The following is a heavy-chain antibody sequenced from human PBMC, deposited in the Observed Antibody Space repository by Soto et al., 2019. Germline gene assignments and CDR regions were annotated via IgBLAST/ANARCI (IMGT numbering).Heavy chain of an antibody. CDR3: ASFGSSGND. Sequence: GGFLRLSCAASGFTFSDHYMEWVRQAPGKGLEWVGRTRNKVDSYTTEYAASVRGRFTISRDDSKTSLYLQMNSLRAEDTAVYYCASFGSSGNDWGQGTLVTVSS. J-gene: IGHJ4*02. CDR2: TRNKVDSYTT. V-gene: IGHV3-72*01. CDR1: GFTFSDHY. D-gene: IGHD3-22*01.